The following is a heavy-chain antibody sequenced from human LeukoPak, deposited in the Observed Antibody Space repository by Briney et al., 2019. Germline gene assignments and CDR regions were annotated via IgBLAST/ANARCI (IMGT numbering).Heavy chain of an antibody. CDR1: GYTFTGYY. CDR2: INPNSGGT. D-gene: IGHD6-13*01. V-gene: IGHV1-2*02. CDR3: ARDLRRSSSWSGVGY. J-gene: IGHJ4*02. Sequence: ASVKVSCKASGYTFTGYYMHWVRQAPGQGLEWMGWINPNSGGTNYAQKFQGRVTMTRNTSISTAYMELSRLRSDDTAVYYCARDLRRSSSWSGVGYWGQGTLVTVSS.